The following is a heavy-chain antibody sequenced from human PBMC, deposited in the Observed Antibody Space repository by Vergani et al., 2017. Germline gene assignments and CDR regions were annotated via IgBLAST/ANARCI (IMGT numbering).Heavy chain of an antibody. CDR1: GGTFSSYT. CDR2: IIPILGIA. Sequence: QVQLVQSGAEVKKPGSSVKVSCKASGGTFSSYTISWVRQAPGQGLEWMGRIIPILGIANYAQKFQGRVTITADKSTSTAYMELSSLRSEDTAVYYCAREYYDFWSGYYTFDYWGQGTLVTVSS. D-gene: IGHD3-3*01. V-gene: IGHV1-69*08. J-gene: IGHJ4*02. CDR3: AREYYDFWSGYYTFDY.